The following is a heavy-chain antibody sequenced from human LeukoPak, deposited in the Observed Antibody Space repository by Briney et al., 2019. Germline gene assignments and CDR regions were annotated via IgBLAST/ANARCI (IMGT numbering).Heavy chain of an antibody. CDR2: IIPIFGTA. CDR1: GGTFSSYA. D-gene: IGHD3-22*01. Sequence: SVKVSCKASGGTFSSYAISWVRQAPGQGLEWMGGIIPIFGTANYAQKFQGRVTITRNTSISTAYMELSSLRSEDTAVYYCARGGYDSSGYPLDYWGQGTLVTVSS. V-gene: IGHV1-69*05. CDR3: ARGGYDSSGYPLDY. J-gene: IGHJ4*02.